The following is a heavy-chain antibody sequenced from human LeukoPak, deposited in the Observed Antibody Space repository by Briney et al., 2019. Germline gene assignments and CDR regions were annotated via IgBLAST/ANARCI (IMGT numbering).Heavy chain of an antibody. Sequence: ASVKVSCKASGGTFSSHAIAWVRQAPGQGPEWMGGIIPISGTANYAQKFQGRVTITTDESTSTACLELSSLASDDTAVYYCARGLQYQLLKALGHYYMDVWGAGTTVTVSS. D-gene: IGHD2-2*01. V-gene: IGHV1-69*05. CDR1: GGTFSSHA. CDR3: ARGLQYQLLKALGHYYMDV. CDR2: IIPISGTA. J-gene: IGHJ6*03.